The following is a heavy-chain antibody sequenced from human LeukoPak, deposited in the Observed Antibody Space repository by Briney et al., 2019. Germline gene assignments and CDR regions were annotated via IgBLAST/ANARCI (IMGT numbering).Heavy chain of an antibody. D-gene: IGHD4-17*01. V-gene: IGHV3-30*02. J-gene: IGHJ4*02. CDR2: IRYDGSNK. CDR3: AKVVGYTVTNPFDN. Sequence: PGGSLRLSRAASGFTFSGYGMHWVRQAPGKGLEWVAFIRYDGSNKYYADSVKGRFTISRDNSKNTLYLQMNSLRAEDTAVYYCAKVVGYTVTNPFDNWGQGTLVTVSS. CDR1: GFTFSGYG.